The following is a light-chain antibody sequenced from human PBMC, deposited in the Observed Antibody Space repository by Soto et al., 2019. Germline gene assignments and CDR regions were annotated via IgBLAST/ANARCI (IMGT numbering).Light chain of an antibody. J-gene: IGKJ5*01. Sequence: IVLTQSPGTLSLSPWERATLSCRASQSVSSSYLAWYQQKPGQAPRLLIYDTSTRASGVPDRFSGSGSGTDFTLTINNLDPEDFAVYYCQQRSNWPITFGQGTRLEIK. CDR1: QSVSSSY. CDR2: DTS. V-gene: IGKV3D-20*02. CDR3: QQRSNWPIT.